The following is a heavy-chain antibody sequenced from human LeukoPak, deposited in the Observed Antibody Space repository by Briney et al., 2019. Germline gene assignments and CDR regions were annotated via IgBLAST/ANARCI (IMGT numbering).Heavy chain of an antibody. CDR3: ARGIEWXXTHDY. J-gene: IGHJ4*02. Sequence: ASVKVSCKASGGTFSSYAISWVRQAPGQGLEWMGGIIPIFGTANYAQKFQGRVTITEDDSTSTAYMELSSLRSEDTAVYYCARGIEWXXTHDYWGQXTLVXXSS. V-gene: IGHV1-69*13. CDR1: GGTFSSYA. D-gene: IGHD5-12*01. CDR2: IIPIFGTA.